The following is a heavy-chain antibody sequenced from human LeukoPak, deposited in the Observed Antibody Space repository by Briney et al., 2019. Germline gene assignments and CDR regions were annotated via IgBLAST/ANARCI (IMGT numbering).Heavy chain of an antibody. CDR2: ISSSRSYI. V-gene: IGHV3-21*01. D-gene: IGHD6-19*01. CDR3: ARDQRDSGCLDY. J-gene: IGHJ4*02. CDR1: GFTFSSYS. Sequence: GGSLRLSCAASGFTFSSYSMNWGCQAPGKGLEWVSSISSSRSYIYYADSMKGRFTISRDNAKNSLYLQMNSLRAEDTAVYYCARDQRDSGCLDYWGQGTLVTVSS.